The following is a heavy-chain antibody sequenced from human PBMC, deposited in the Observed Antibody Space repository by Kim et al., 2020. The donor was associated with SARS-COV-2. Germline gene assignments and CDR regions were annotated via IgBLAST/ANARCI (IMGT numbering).Heavy chain of an antibody. CDR3: ARVEDTAMPFDY. J-gene: IGHJ4*02. CDR1: GFTFSSYA. V-gene: IGHV3-30-3*01. Sequence: GGSLRLSCAASGFTFSSYAMHWVRQAPGKGLEWVAVISYDGSNKYYADSVKGRFTISRDNSKNTLYLQMNSLRAEDTAVYYCARVEDTAMPFDYWGQGTLVTVSS. CDR2: ISYDGSNK. D-gene: IGHD5-18*01.